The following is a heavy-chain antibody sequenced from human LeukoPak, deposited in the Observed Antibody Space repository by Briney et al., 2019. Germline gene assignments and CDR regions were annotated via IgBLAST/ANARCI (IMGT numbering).Heavy chain of an antibody. V-gene: IGHV3-21*01. J-gene: IGHJ6*03. CDR2: ISSTSSYI. D-gene: IGHD4-11*01. CDR3: ARRPCPPTTVTTSYYYMDV. CDR1: GFTFSGYS. Sequence: PGGSLRLSCAASGFTFSGYSMNWVRQAPGKGLGWVSSISSTSSYIYYADSVKGRFTISRDNAKSSLYLQMNSLRAEDTAVYYCARRPCPPTTVTTSYYYMDVWGKGTTVTVSS.